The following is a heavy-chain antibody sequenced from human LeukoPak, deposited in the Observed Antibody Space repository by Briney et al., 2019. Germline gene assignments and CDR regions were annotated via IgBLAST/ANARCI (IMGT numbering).Heavy chain of an antibody. V-gene: IGHV4-38-2*02. CDR3: ARGFLISSSWYSGYNWFDP. J-gene: IGHJ5*02. Sequence: PSETLSLTCTVSGYSISSGYYWGWIRQPPGKGLEWIGEINHSGSTNYNPSLKSRVTISVDTSKNQFSLKLSSVTAADTAVYYCARGFLISSSWYSGYNWFDPWGQGTLVTVSS. D-gene: IGHD6-13*01. CDR2: INHSGST. CDR1: GYSISSGYY.